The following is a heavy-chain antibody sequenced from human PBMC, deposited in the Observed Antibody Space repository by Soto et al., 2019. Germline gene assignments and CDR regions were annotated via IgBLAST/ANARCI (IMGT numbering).Heavy chain of an antibody. CDR2: MNPYGGDT. CDR1: GYIFTTFD. V-gene: IGHV1-8*02. D-gene: IGHD2-2*01. J-gene: IGHJ6*02. Sequence: ASVKVSSKASGYIFTTFDISCVRPATGPGLEWVGWMNPYGGDTGYAQNCQVRVTMTRNTSIGTAYMELSRLRSEDADMYYCARYNPITTNCQTQLHYYGMNEWRQATTVSV. CDR3: ARYNPITTNCQTQLHYYGMNE.